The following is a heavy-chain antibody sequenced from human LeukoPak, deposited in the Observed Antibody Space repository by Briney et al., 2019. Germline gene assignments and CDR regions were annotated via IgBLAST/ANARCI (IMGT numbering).Heavy chain of an antibody. CDR1: GFSVSSNY. J-gene: IGHJ4*02. V-gene: IGHV3-66*01. Sequence: GGPLRLSCAASGFSVSSNYMSWVRQAPGKGPEWVSVIYSGGTTYYADSVKGRFSISRDNSKNTLYLQMNSLRDEDTAIYYCTKERVGPSWGAFDYWGQGTLVTVSS. D-gene: IGHD1-26*01. CDR3: TKERVGPSWGAFDY. CDR2: IYSGGTT.